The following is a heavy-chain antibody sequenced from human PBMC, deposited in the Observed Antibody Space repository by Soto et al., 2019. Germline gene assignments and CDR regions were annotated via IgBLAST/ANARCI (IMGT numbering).Heavy chain of an antibody. CDR1: GFTFSSYG. CDR3: AKTPFTYYDSSGYLLDY. CDR2: ISYDGSNK. J-gene: IGHJ4*02. D-gene: IGHD3-22*01. Sequence: QVQLVESGGGVVQPGRSLRLSCAASGFTFSSYGMHWVRQAPGKGLEWVAVISYDGSNKYYADSVKGRFTISRDNSKNTLYLQVNSLRAEDTAVYYCAKTPFTYYDSSGYLLDYWGQGTLVTVSS. V-gene: IGHV3-30*18.